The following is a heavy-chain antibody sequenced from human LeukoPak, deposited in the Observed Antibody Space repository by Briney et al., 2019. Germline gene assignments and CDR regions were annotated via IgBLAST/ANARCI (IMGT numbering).Heavy chain of an antibody. V-gene: IGHV3-53*01. D-gene: IGHD2-15*01. Sequence: PGGSLRLSCAASGFTFSSYAMSWVRQAPGKGLEWVSVIYSGGSTYYADSVKGRFTISRDNSKNTLYLQMNSLRAEDTAVYYCARGPSGYCSGGSCLYFDYWGQGTLVTVSS. CDR3: ARGPSGYCSGGSCLYFDY. CDR2: IYSGGST. CDR1: GFTFSSYA. J-gene: IGHJ4*02.